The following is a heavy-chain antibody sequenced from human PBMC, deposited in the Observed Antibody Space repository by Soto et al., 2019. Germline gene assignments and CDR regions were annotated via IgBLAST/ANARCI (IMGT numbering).Heavy chain of an antibody. V-gene: IGHV3-23*01. D-gene: IGHD6-13*01. CDR3: AACIAAAGTYYYDMDV. J-gene: IGHJ6*02. Sequence: GGSLRLSCAASGFTFSSYAMSWVRQAPGKGLEWVSAISGSGGSTYYADSVKGRFTISRDNSKNTLYLQMNSLRAEDTAVYYCAACIAAAGTYYYDMDVWGQGTTVTVSS. CDR2: ISGSGGST. CDR1: GFTFSSYA.